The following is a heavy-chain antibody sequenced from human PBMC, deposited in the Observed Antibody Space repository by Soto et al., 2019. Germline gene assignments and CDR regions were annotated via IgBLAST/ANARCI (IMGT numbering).Heavy chain of an antibody. J-gene: IGHJ4*02. V-gene: IGHV1-8*01. CDR2: MQPSSGRT. CDR3: ARGVTAGVDY. D-gene: IGHD1-26*01. Sequence: QVQLVQSGAEVREPGASVKVSCKASGYSFTSLDINWVLQTTGQELALMGWMQPSSGRTGYAQKFQGRVTMTRDTSINTAYMELSSLTSDDTAFYYCARGVTAGVDYWGQGTLVTVSS. CDR1: GYSFTSLD.